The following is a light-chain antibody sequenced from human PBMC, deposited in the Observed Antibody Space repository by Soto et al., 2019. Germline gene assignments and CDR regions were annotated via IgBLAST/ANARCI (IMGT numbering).Light chain of an antibody. CDR2: DVS. V-gene: IGLV2-14*01. CDR3: SSYTGSTTYV. Sequence: QSALAQPASVSGSPGQSITISCTGTSSDVGGYNYVSWYQQHPGKAPKLMIYDVSNRPSGVSNRFSGSKSGNTASLTISGLQAEDEADYYCSSYTGSTTYVFGIGNKVTVL. J-gene: IGLJ1*01. CDR1: SSDVGGYNY.